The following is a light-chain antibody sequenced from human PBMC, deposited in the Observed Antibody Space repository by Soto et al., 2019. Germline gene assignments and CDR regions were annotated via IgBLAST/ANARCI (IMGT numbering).Light chain of an antibody. J-gene: IGLJ2*01. V-gene: IGLV2-23*02. CDR1: SSDVGGYNL. CDR3: CSYAGSSTSRV. CDR2: EVS. Sequence: QSVLTQPASVSGSPGQSITISCTGTSSDVGGYNLVSWYQQHPGKAPKLMIYEVSKRPSGVSNRFSGSKSGNTASLTISGLQAEDEADYYCCSYAGSSTSRVFGGGTKLTVL.